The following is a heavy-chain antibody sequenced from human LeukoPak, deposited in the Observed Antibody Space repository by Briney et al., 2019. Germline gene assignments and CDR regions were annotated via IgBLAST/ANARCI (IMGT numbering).Heavy chain of an antibody. CDR1: GDSLSSRSHY. CDR3: ARKTWFWYFDS. Sequence: SQTLSLTCTVSGDSLSSRSHYCAWIREPPGRGLEWIGSIFYTGSGYYNPSLESRVTMSLDTSKNQISLKLTSVTAADTAVYYCARKTWFWYFDSWGQGTLVTVSS. J-gene: IGHJ4*02. V-gene: IGHV4-39*01. D-gene: IGHD3-10*01. CDR2: IFYTGSG.